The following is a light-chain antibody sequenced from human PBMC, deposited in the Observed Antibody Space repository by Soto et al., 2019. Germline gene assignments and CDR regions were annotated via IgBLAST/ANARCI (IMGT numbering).Light chain of an antibody. CDR2: WAS. CDR3: QQYYSTPRT. Sequence: DIVMTQSPDSLAVSLGERATINCTSSQSVLHSSNNKNYLVWYQQKPGQPPKPLIYWASTRESGVPDRFSGSASGTDFTLTISSLQAEAVAVYYCQQYYSTPRTFGQGTKVEIK. J-gene: IGKJ1*01. V-gene: IGKV4-1*01. CDR1: QSVLHSSNNKNY.